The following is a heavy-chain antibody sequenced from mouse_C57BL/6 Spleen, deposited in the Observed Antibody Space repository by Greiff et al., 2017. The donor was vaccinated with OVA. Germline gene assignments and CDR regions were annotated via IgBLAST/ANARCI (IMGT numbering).Heavy chain of an antibody. CDR1: GYTFTDYY. CDR2: INPNNGGT. J-gene: IGHJ3*01. V-gene: IGHV1-26*01. CDR3: ARGGLGPAWFAY. Sequence: EVQLQQSGPELVKPGASVKISCKASGYTFTDYYMNWVTQSHGKSLEWIGDINPNNGGTSYNQKLKGKATLTVDKSSSTAYMEIRSLTSEDSAVYYYARGGLGPAWFAYWGQGTLVTVAA. D-gene: IGHD4-1*01.